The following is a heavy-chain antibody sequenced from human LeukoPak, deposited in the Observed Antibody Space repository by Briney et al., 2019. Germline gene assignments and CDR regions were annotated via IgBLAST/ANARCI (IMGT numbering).Heavy chain of an antibody. V-gene: IGHV3-48*04. CDR3: ARGIVFLVGATIQNDAFDI. J-gene: IGHJ3*02. CDR1: GFTFSSYR. Sequence: PGGSLRLSCGASGFTFSSYRMNWVRQAPGKGLEWVSYISSSSSTIYYADSVKGRFTISRDNAKNSLYLQMNSLRAEDTAVYYCARGIVFLVGATIQNDAFDIWGQGTMVTVSS. CDR2: ISSSSSTI. D-gene: IGHD1-26*01.